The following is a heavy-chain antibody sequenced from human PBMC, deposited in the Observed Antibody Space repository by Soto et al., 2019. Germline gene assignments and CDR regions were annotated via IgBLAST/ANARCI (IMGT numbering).Heavy chain of an antibody. CDR3: ATGVIWIGYFTVDS. Sequence: SVKVSCKASGGTFSSYAISWVRQAPGQGLEWLGGFIPVYRTLNYARKFQGRVTITADESTGTAYMTLSSLASDDTAVYYCATGVIWIGYFTVDSWGQGTRVTVSS. V-gene: IGHV1-69*13. CDR2: FIPVYRTL. J-gene: IGHJ4*02. D-gene: IGHD3-3*01. CDR1: GGTFSSYA.